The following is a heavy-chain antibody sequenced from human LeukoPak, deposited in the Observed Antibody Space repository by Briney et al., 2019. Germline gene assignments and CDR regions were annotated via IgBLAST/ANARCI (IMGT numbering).Heavy chain of an antibody. CDR3: ARQDDFWSGYQRYNWFDP. Sequence: SETLSLTCTVSGGSISSYYWSWIRQPPGKGLEWIGYIYYSGSTNYNPSLKSRVTISVDTSKNQFSLKLSSVTAADTAVYYCARQDDFWSGYQRYNWFDPWGQGTLVTVSS. D-gene: IGHD3-3*01. J-gene: IGHJ5*02. CDR1: GGSISSYY. CDR2: IYYSGST. V-gene: IGHV4-59*08.